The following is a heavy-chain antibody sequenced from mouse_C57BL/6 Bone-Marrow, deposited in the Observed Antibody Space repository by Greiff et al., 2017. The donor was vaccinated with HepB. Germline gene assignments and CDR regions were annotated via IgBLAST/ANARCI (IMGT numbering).Heavy chain of an antibody. CDR3: ARAPYGYFDV. Sequence: EVQRVESEGGLVQPGSSMKLSCTASGFTFSDYYMAWVRQVPEKGLEWVANINYDGSSTYYLDSLKSRFIISRDNAKNILYLQMSSLKSEDTATYYCARAPYGYFDVWGTGTTVTVSS. V-gene: IGHV5-16*01. CDR1: GFTFSDYY. J-gene: IGHJ1*03. CDR2: INYDGSST.